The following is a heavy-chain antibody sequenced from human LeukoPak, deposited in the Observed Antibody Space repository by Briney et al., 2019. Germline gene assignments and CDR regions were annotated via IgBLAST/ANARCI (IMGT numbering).Heavy chain of an antibody. CDR3: ARGTNYYDSSGLVDY. CDR2: IYYSGST. Sequence: PSETLSLTCTVSGGSISSGGYYWSWLRQHPGTGLEWIGYIYYSGSTYYNPSLKSRVTISVDASKNQFSLKLSSVTAADTAVYYCARGTNYYDSSGLVDYWGQGTLVTVSS. V-gene: IGHV4-31*03. CDR1: GGSISSGGYY. J-gene: IGHJ4*02. D-gene: IGHD3-22*01.